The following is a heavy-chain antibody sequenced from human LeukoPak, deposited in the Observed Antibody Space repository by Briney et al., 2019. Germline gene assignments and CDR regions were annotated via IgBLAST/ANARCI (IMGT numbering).Heavy chain of an antibody. V-gene: IGHV3-20*04. CDR1: GFTFDDYG. Sequence: PGGSLRLSCAASGFTFDDYGMSWVRQAPGKGLEWVSGINWNGGSTGYADSVKGRFTISRDNAKNSLYLQMNSLRAEDTALYYCARGSRNYYGSGSYYTIRYWGQGTLVTVSS. CDR2: INWNGGST. D-gene: IGHD3-10*01. J-gene: IGHJ4*02. CDR3: ARGSRNYYGSGSYYTIRY.